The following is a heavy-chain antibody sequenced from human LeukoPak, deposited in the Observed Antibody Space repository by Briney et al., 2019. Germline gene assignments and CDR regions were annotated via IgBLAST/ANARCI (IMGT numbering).Heavy chain of an antibody. CDR3: ARMSVEYSEPLGEFDY. D-gene: IGHD1-26*01. CDR1: GFTFSSYA. V-gene: IGHV3-30*04. Sequence: PGGSLRLSCAASGFTFSSYAMHWVRQAPGKGLEWVAVISYDGSNKYYADSVKRRFTISRDNSKNTLYLQMNSLRAEDTAVYYCARMSVEYSEPLGEFDYWGQGTLVTVSS. CDR2: ISYDGSNK. J-gene: IGHJ4*02.